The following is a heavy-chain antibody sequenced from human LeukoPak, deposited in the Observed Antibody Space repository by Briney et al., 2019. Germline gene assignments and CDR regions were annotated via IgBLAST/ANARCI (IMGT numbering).Heavy chain of an antibody. D-gene: IGHD2-21*02. CDR2: IYHRGST. CDR3: ARYRNCGSDCYDAFDI. V-gene: IGHV4-59*08. J-gene: IGHJ3*02. Sequence: SETLSLTCTVSGGSISSYYWSWIRQPPGKGLEWIGGIYHRGSTYYNPSLKSRVTISVDTSKNQFSLKLNSVTAADTAVYYCARYRNCGSDCYDAFDIWGQGTMVTVSP. CDR1: GGSISSYY.